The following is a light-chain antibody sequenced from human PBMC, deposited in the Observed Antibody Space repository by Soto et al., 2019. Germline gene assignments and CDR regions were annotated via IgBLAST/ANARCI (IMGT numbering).Light chain of an antibody. V-gene: IGKV1-39*01. CDR1: QTISDF. Sequence: IEMTQSPSSLSVSVGDRVTITCRASQTISDFLNWYQLKPGKAPKLLIYAASSLQSGVPSRFSGSGSGTDFTLTISRLQPEDFATYTCQQSFSTPRTFGQGTKVDIK. CDR2: AAS. J-gene: IGKJ1*01. CDR3: QQSFSTPRT.